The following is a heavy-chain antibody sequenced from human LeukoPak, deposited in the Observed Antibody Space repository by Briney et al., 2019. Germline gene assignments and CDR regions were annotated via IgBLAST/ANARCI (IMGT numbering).Heavy chain of an antibody. CDR2: IKQDGSVK. CDR1: GFTFSGYW. CDR3: TTDRKYDFWSGYYGWFDP. V-gene: IGHV3-7*03. J-gene: IGHJ5*02. Sequence: GGSLRLSCAASGFTFSGYWMHWVRQAPGKGLEWVANIKQDGSVKYYVDSVKGRFTISRGNAKNSLFLQMNSLKTEDTAVYYCTTDRKYDFWSGYYGWFDPWGQGTLVTVSS. D-gene: IGHD3-3*01.